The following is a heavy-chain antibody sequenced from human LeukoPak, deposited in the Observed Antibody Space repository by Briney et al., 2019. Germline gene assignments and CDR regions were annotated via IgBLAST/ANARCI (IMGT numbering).Heavy chain of an antibody. CDR1: GFTFSSHA. J-gene: IGHJ4*02. Sequence: PRGSLRLSCAASGFTFSSHAMSWVRQAPGQGLEWVSAISGSGGSTYYADSVKGRFTISRDNSKNTLYLQMNSLRAEDTAVYYCAKGVQYFDYWGQGTLVTVSS. V-gene: IGHV3-23*01. CDR2: ISGSGGST. CDR3: AKGVQYFDY. D-gene: IGHD1-1*01.